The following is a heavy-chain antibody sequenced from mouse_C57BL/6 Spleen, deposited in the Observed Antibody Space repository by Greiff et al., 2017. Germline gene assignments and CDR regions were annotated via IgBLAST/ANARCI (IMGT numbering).Heavy chain of an antibody. D-gene: IGHD1-1*01. J-gene: IGHJ3*01. CDR2: ISDGGSYT. V-gene: IGHV5-4*01. CDR1: GFTFSSYA. CDR3: ARDQDYDGSSYWFAY. Sequence: DVKLVESGGGLVKPGGSLKLSCAASGFTFSSYAMSWVRQTPEKRLEWVATISDGGSYTYYPDNVKGRFTISRDNAKNNLYLQMSHLKSEDTAMYYCARDQDYDGSSYWFAYWGQGTLVTVSA.